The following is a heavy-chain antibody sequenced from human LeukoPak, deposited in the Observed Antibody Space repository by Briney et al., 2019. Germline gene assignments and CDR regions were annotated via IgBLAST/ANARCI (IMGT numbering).Heavy chain of an antibody. CDR2: IYYRGRT. J-gene: IGHJ4*02. V-gene: IGHV4-39*07. CDR1: GDSIISDTYY. D-gene: IGHD3-22*01. CDR3: ARVRYSDSSVLTRKRSYYFDY. Sequence: SETLSLTCIVSGDSIISDTYYWGWIRQPPGKGLEWIGSIYYRGRTSYNPSLESRVSISEDSPTKQYSLRLTSVTAADTAVYYCARVRYSDSSVLTRKRSYYFDYWGQGTLVTVSS.